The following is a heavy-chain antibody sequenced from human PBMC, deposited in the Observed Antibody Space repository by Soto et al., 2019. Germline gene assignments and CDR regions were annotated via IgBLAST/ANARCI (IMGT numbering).Heavy chain of an antibody. CDR1: GGSFSGYY. D-gene: IGHD6-19*01. CDR2: INHSGST. J-gene: IGHJ4*02. V-gene: IGHV4-34*01. Sequence: PSETLSLSCAVYGGSFSGYYWSWIRQPPGKGLEWIGEINHSGSTNYNPSLKSRVTISVDTSKNQFSLKLSSVTAAGTAVYYCARGLAVAGTSIDYWGQGTLVTVSS. CDR3: ARGLAVAGTSIDY.